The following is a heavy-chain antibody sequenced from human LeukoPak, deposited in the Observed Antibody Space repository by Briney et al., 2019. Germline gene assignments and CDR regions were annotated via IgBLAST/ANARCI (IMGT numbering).Heavy chain of an antibody. J-gene: IGHJ6*02. CDR2: IIPIFGTA. V-gene: IGHV1-69*06. Sequence: ASVKVSCKASGGTFSSNAINWVRQAPGQGLEWMGGIIPIFGTANYAQKFQGRVSLTADKSTSTAYMELSSMRSEDTAVYYCASPYWGFRYYGMDVWGQGTTVTVSS. CDR3: ASPYWGFRYYGMDV. CDR1: GGTFSSNA. D-gene: IGHD7-27*01.